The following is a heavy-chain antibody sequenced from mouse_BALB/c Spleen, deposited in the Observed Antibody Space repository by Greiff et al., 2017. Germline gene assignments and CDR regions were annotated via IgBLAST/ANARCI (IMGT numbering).Heavy chain of an antibody. CDR1: GYTFTSYW. CDR2: IFPGTGTT. V-gene: IGHV1S132*01. Sequence: VKLQQSGAELVKPGASVKLSCKTSGYTFTSYWIQWVKQRPGQGLGWIGEIFPGTGTTYYNEKFKGKATLTIDTSSSTAYMQLSSLTSEDSAVYFCARGYDGYYFDYWGQGTTLTVSS. J-gene: IGHJ2*01. D-gene: IGHD2-3*01. CDR3: ARGYDGYYFDY.